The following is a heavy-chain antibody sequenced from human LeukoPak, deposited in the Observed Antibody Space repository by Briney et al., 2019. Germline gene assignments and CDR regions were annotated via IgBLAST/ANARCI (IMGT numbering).Heavy chain of an antibody. Sequence: GGSLRLSCAASGFTFSDYYMSWIRQAPGKGLEWVSYISSSGSTIYYADSVKGRFTISRDNAKNSLFLQMDSLRAEDSAVYYCARLVWASATTGFDYWGQGTLVTVSS. V-gene: IGHV3-11*04. CDR2: ISSSGSTI. D-gene: IGHD5-12*01. CDR1: GFTFSDYY. J-gene: IGHJ4*02. CDR3: ARLVWASATTGFDY.